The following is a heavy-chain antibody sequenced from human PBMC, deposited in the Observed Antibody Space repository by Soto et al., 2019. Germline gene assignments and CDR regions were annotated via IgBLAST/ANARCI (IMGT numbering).Heavy chain of an antibody. CDR1: GGSISARHTY. Sequence: QLQLQESGPGLLKPSETLSLTCTVSGGSISARHTYCGWIRQPPGKGLEWIGSFYDSGSTYYNPSLKSRVYISVDSSMNQFSLTLASLTAADTAVYYCARAPDSWGQGTLVTVSS. V-gene: IGHV4-39*01. CDR3: ARAPDS. J-gene: IGHJ4*02. CDR2: FYDSGST.